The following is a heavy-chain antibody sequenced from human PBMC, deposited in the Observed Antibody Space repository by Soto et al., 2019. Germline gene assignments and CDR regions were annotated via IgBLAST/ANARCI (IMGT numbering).Heavy chain of an antibody. CDR3: ARALATVTTFWFDP. CDR1: GYTFTSYA. J-gene: IGHJ5*02. D-gene: IGHD4-17*01. CDR2: INAGNGNT. Sequence: QVQLVQSGAEVKKPGASVKVSCKAFGYTFTSYAMHWVRQAPGQRLEWMGWINAGNGNTKYSQKFQGRVTITRDTSASTAYMELSSLRSEDTAVYYCARALATVTTFWFDPWGQGTLVTVSS. V-gene: IGHV1-3*01.